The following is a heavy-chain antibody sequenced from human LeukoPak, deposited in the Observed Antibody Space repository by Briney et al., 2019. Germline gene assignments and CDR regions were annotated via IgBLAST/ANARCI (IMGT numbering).Heavy chain of an antibody. CDR3: ARIEYSSSSGSDY. CDR2: INPNSGGT. J-gene: IGHJ4*02. Sequence: ASVKVSCKASGYTFTGYYMHWVRQAPGQGLEWMGWINPNSGGTNYAQKLQGRVTMTRDTSISTAYMELSRLRSDDTAVYYCARIEYSSSSGSDYWGQGTLVTVSS. D-gene: IGHD6-6*01. CDR1: GYTFTGYY. V-gene: IGHV1-2*02.